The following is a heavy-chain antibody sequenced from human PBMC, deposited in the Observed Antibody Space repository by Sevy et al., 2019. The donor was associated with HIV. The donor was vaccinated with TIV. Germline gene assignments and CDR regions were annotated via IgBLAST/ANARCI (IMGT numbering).Heavy chain of an antibody. V-gene: IGHV3-23*01. CDR2: ISGSGGST. Sequence: GESLKISCAASGFSFSSCAMSWVRQAPGKGLEWVSGISGSGGSTYYADSVKGRFTISRDNSKNTLYLQMNSLRAEDTALYYCAKDIDSSGYYYFDYWGQGTLVTVSS. J-gene: IGHJ4*02. CDR3: AKDIDSSGYYYFDY. D-gene: IGHD6-19*01. CDR1: GFSFSSCA.